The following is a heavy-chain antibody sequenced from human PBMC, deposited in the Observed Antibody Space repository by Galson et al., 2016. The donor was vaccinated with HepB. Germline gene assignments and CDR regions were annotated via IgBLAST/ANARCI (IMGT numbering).Heavy chain of an antibody. J-gene: IGHJ4*02. CDR1: GFSFSRYW. D-gene: IGHD6-19*01. CDR3: ARDSPYSTGWYPTYYFDY. V-gene: IGHV3-7*03. CDR2: IKQDGSEK. Sequence: SLRLSCAASGFSFSRYWMSWVRQAPGKGLEWVASIKQDGSEKYSVDSLKGRFTISRDNAKNSLYLQMNSLRAEDTAVYYCARDSPYSTGWYPTYYFDYWGQGTWSPSRQ.